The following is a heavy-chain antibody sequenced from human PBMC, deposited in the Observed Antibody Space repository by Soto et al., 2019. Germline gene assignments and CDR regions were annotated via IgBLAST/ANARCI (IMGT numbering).Heavy chain of an antibody. CDR1: GYTFTSYY. CDR3: PRVGKGPATGMVGADY. CDR2: INPSGGST. D-gene: IGHD2-15*01. Sequence: QVQLVQSGAEVKKPGASVKVSCKASGYTFTSYYMHWVRPAPGQALEWRGIINPSGGSTSYAQKCQGKVHMSRETHTSTVYIELSRLRYEDTAVYYCPRVGKGPATGMVGADYWGQGTLVTVSS. J-gene: IGHJ4*02. V-gene: IGHV1-46*03.